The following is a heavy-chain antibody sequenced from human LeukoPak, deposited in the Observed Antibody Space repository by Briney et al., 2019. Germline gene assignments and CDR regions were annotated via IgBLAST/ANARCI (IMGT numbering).Heavy chain of an antibody. CDR1: GGTFSSYA. D-gene: IGHD2-2*01. Sequence: SVKVSCKASGGTFSSYAISWVRQAPGQGLEWMGGIIPIFGTANYAQKFQGRVTITTDESTSTAYMELSSLRSEDTAVYYRARRACSSTSCNFDYWGQGTLVTVSS. J-gene: IGHJ4*02. V-gene: IGHV1-69*05. CDR3: ARRACSSTSCNFDY. CDR2: IIPIFGTA.